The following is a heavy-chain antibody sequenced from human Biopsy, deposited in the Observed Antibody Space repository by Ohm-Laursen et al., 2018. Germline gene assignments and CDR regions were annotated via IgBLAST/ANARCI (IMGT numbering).Heavy chain of an antibody. CDR3: AIDGDDFLTDYLKIDQ. CDR1: GYTFTGYY. J-gene: IGHJ4*02. V-gene: IGHV1-2*02. D-gene: IGHD3-9*01. Sequence: ASVKVSCKASGYTFTGYYLHWVRQAPGQGLEWMGWINPKSGGTHYLEKFRGRVTMTRDTSISTAYMEVSSLRSDDTAVYYCAIDGDDFLTDYLKIDQWGQGTLATVSS. CDR2: INPKSGGT.